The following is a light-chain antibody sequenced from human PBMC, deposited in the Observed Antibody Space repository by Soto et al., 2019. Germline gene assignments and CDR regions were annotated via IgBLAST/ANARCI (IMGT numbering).Light chain of an antibody. CDR1: QSVSSSY. CDR2: DAS. CDR3: QQYGSSPVT. V-gene: IGKV3-20*01. J-gene: IGKJ5*01. Sequence: ETVLTQSPGTLSLSAGDRATLSCRASQSVSSSYLAWYQQKPGKAPRLLIYDASRRATGIPDRFSGSGSGTDFTLTISRLEPEDFAVYYCQQYGSSPVTFGQGTRVEIK.